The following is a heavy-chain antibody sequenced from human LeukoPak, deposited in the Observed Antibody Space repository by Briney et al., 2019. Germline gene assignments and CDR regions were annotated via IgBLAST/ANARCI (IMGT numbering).Heavy chain of an antibody. D-gene: IGHD3-10*01. J-gene: IGHJ6*04. Sequence: PGGSLRLSCAASGFTFSSYEMNWVRQAPGKGLEWVSYISSSGSTIYYADSVKGRFTISRDNAKNSLYLQMNSLRAEDTAVYYCARGLWFGESLDVWGKGTTVTVSS. V-gene: IGHV3-48*03. CDR3: ARGLWFGESLDV. CDR1: GFTFSSYE. CDR2: ISSSGSTI.